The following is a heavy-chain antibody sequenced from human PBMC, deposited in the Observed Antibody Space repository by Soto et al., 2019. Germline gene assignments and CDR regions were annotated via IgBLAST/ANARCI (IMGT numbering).Heavy chain of an antibody. V-gene: IGHV1-2*04. CDR2: INPNSGGT. CDR1: GYTFAGYY. J-gene: IGHJ4*02. CDR3: ARSYGWAAARYYFDY. D-gene: IGHD6-13*01. Sequence: ASVKVSCKASGYTFAGYYRQWVRQAPGQGLEWMGWINPNSGGTNYAQKFQGWVTMTRDTSISTAYMELSRLRSDDTAVYYCARSYGWAAARYYFDYWGQGTLVTVSS.